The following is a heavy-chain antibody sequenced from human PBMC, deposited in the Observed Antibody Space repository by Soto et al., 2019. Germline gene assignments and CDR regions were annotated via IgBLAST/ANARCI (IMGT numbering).Heavy chain of an antibody. CDR3: ARVSPSYCSGASCYSEGVWIHN. D-gene: IGHD2-15*01. V-gene: IGHV4-59*11. Sequence: KASETLSLTCTVSSGSTASHYWSWIRQPPGKGLEWIAYIYYNGYISYNPSLQSRVTISIDTSKNQFSLKLSSVTAADTAVYFCARVSPSYCSGASCYSEGVWIHNWGQGTLVTVS. CDR2: IYYNGYI. CDR1: SGSTASHY. J-gene: IGHJ4*02.